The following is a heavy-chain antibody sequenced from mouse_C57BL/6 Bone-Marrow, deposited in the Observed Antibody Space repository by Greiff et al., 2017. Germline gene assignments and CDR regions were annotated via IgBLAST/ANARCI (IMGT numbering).Heavy chain of an antibody. Sequence: EVKLMESGGGLVQPGGSMKLSCVASGFTFSNYWMNWVRQSPEKGLEWVAQIRLKSDNYATHYAESVKGRFTISRDDSKSSVYLQMNNLMAEDTGIYYCTDYYGSSHWYFDVWGTGTTVTVSS. D-gene: IGHD1-1*01. V-gene: IGHV6-3*01. CDR3: TDYYGSSHWYFDV. J-gene: IGHJ1*03. CDR1: GFTFSNYW. CDR2: IRLKSDNYAT.